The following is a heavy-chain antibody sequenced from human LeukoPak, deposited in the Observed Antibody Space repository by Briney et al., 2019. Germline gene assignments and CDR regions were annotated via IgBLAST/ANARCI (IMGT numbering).Heavy chain of an antibody. D-gene: IGHD4-11*01. CDR3: ARGKGMQLGLQGGLDY. V-gene: IGHV4-34*01. CDR2: INHSGST. CDR1: GGSFSGYY. Sequence: SETLSLTCAVYGGSFSGYYWSWIRQPPGKGLEWIGEINHSGSTNYNPSLKSRVTISVDTSKNQFSLKLSSVTAADTAVYYCARGKGMQLGLQGGLDYCGQGTLVTVSS. J-gene: IGHJ4*02.